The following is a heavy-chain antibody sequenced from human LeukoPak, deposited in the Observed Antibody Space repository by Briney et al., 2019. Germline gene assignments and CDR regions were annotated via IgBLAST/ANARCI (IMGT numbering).Heavy chain of an antibody. V-gene: IGHV1-18*01. D-gene: IGHD4-17*01. J-gene: IGHJ4*02. CDR3: VRDENYGIYINFDF. CDR1: GGTFSSYA. CDR2: ISPYNGDT. Sequence: ASVKVSCKASGGTFSSYAISWVRQAPGEGLEWMGWISPYNGDTNYAQKFQGRLTLTTDTSTSTASMGLRSLTSDDTAVYYCVRDENYGIYINFDFWGQGTVVTVSS.